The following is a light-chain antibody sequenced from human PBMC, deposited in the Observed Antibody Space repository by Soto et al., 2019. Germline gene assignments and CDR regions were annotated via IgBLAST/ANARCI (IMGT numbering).Light chain of an antibody. V-gene: IGLV1-44*01. CDR3: AAWDDSLNGV. CDR1: SSNIGSNT. Sequence: QSVLTQPPSASGTPGQRVTISCSVSSSNIGSNTVNWYQQLPGTAPKLLIYSNNQRPSGVPDRFSGSKSGTSASLAISGLQSEDEADYYCAAWDDSLNGVFGGGTKLTVL. J-gene: IGLJ2*01. CDR2: SNN.